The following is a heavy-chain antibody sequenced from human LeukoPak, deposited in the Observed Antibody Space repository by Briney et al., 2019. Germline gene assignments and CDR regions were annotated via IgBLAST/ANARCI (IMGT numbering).Heavy chain of an antibody. Sequence: GXXLRLSCAASGISFNNYWMHWVRQAPGKGLEWVAVIWYDGSNKYYADSVKGRFTISRDNSKNTLDLQMNSLRAEDTAVYYCAKGSGYYDSSGYSDYWGQGTLVTVSS. V-gene: IGHV3-33*08. CDR3: AKGSGYYDSSGYSDY. D-gene: IGHD3-22*01. J-gene: IGHJ4*02. CDR2: IWYDGSNK. CDR1: GISFNNYW.